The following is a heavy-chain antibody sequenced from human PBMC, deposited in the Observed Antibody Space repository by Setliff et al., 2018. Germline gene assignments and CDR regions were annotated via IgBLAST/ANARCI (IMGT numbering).Heavy chain of an antibody. Sequence: GGSLRLSCVGTGFSFRNCWASWVRQAPGKGPEWLASINPGGSETYYVDSARGRFTISRDNARNSLSLQMNSLRSDDTAVYYCLGAGTCSYWGQGTRVT. CDR2: INPGGSET. D-gene: IGHD3-10*02. J-gene: IGHJ4*02. CDR1: GFSFRNCW. CDR3: LGAGTCSY. V-gene: IGHV3-7*01.